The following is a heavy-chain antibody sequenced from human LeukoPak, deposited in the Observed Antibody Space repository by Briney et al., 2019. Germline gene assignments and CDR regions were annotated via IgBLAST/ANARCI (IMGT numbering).Heavy chain of an antibody. D-gene: IGHD3-10*01. CDR3: ARVPTFYGSGSSNNWFDP. J-gene: IGHJ5*02. CDR1: GYSISSGYY. CDR2: IYHSGST. Sequence: SETLSLTCTVSGYSISSGYYWGWIRQPPGKGLEWIGSIYHSGSTYYNPSLKSRVTISVDTSKNQLSLKLSSVTAADMAVYYCARVPTFYGSGSSNNWFDPWGQGTLVTVSS. V-gene: IGHV4-38-2*02.